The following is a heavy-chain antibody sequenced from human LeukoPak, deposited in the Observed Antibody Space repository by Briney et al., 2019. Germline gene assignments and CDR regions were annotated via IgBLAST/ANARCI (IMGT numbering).Heavy chain of an antibody. J-gene: IGHJ4*02. CDR3: ASGYDSSAPFRL. D-gene: IGHD3-22*01. CDR2: IFYSGYT. Sequence: PSETLSLTCIVSGVSINRGGYYWTWIRQHPGKGLEWIGLIFYSGYTDCHPALTSRLTISLDTSKTQFSLRLTSVTAADTAVYFCASGYDSSAPFRLWGQGTLVTVSS. V-gene: IGHV4-31*02. CDR1: GVSINRGGYY.